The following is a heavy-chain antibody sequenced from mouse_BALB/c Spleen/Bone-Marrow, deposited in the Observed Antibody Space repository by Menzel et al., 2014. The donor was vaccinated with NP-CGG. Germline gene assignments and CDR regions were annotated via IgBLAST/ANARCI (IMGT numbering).Heavy chain of an antibody. J-gene: IGHJ2*01. CDR3: TRGGNWEDFDY. CDR1: GFTFSSFG. D-gene: IGHD4-1*01. Sequence: EVKVVESGGGLVQPGGSRKLSCAASGFTFSSFGMHWVRQAPEKGLEWVAYISSGSSTIFYADTVKGRFTISRDNPKNTLFLQMTSPRSEDTAIYYCTRGGNWEDFDYWGQGTTLTVSS. CDR2: ISSGSSTI. V-gene: IGHV5-17*02.